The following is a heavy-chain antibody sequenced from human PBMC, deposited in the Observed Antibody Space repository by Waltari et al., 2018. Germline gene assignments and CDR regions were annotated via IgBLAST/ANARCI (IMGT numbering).Heavy chain of an antibody. Sequence: QVQLQESGPGLVKPSETLSLTCTVSGDSINNYYWNWIRQPPGKELEWIGYIAYNGRTNYNPSLRSRITSSVDTSKTQFSLKMSAVNAADTAVYYCARTYDCWSGYPLGHWGQGTLVTVSS. V-gene: IGHV4-59*01. CDR2: IAYNGRT. J-gene: IGHJ4*02. CDR3: ARTYDCWSGYPLGH. D-gene: IGHD3-3*01. CDR1: GDSINNYY.